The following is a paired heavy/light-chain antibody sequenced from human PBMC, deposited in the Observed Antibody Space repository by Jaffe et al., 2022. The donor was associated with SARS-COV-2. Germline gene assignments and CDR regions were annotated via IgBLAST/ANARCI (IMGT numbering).Heavy chain of an antibody. V-gene: IGHV4-39*01. CDR2: MYHSGGT. D-gene: IGHD2-21*01. J-gene: IGHJ4*02. CDR1: GDSISSGSYY. CDR3: ARQCCGHGRLRPTDY. Sequence: QSHLQESGPRLVKPSETLSLTCTVSGDSISSGSYYWGWIRQPPGKGLEWIGVMYHSGGTYYNPSLKSRVTISIDTSRSQFSLRLTSVTAADTAVYYCARQCCGHGRLRPTDYWGQGILVTVSS.
Light chain of an antibody. CDR3: SSYTTTTTL. V-gene: IGLV2-14*03. Sequence: QSALTQPASVSGSLGQSITISCTGSSSDIGANIYVSWYQQHPGKAPKLILYDVTFRPSGVSNRFSASKSGNTASLTISGLQAEDEADYYCSSYTTTTTLFGGGTKLTVL. CDR1: SSDIGANIY. J-gene: IGLJ2*01. CDR2: DVT.